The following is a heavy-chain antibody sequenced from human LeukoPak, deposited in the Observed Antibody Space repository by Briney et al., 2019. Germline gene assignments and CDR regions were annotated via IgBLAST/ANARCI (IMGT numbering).Heavy chain of an antibody. CDR1: GGSISSYY. Sequence: PSETLSLTCTASGGSISSYYWSWIRQPPGKGLEWIGYIYYSGSTNYNPSLKSRVTISVDTSKNQFSLKLSSVTAADTAVYYCARGALGYCSSTSCREPFNWFDPWGQGTLVTVSP. CDR2: IYYSGST. CDR3: ARGALGYCSSTSCREPFNWFDP. D-gene: IGHD2-2*01. J-gene: IGHJ5*02. V-gene: IGHV4-59*01.